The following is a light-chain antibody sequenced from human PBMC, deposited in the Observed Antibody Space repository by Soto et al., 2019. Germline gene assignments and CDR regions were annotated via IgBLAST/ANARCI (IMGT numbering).Light chain of an antibody. Sequence: EIVLTQSPATLSLSPGERATLSCRASQSVSSYFAWYQQKPGQAPRLLIYDASNRATGIPARFSGSASGTDFTLTISSLEPEDFAIYYCQQRGNWPLTFGQGTKVEFK. V-gene: IGKV3-11*01. CDR3: QQRGNWPLT. CDR1: QSVSSY. J-gene: IGKJ1*01. CDR2: DAS.